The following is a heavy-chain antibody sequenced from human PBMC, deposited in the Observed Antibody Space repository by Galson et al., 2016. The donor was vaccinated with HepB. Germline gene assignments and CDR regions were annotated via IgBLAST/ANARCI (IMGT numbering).Heavy chain of an antibody. CDR3: TTGINSGNWGYPYDC. J-gene: IGHJ4*02. CDR2: IMRRIDGTDGSEI. D-gene: IGHD1-26*01. V-gene: IGHV3-15*06. Sequence: SLRLSCATSGFTFSNAWMSWVRQTPGKGLEWVGRIMRRIDGTDGSEIQYAAPVKGRFTIPTDDSKNTRYLHMNRLKSEDAAVYYCTTGINSGNWGYPYDCWGPGTLVIVSS. CDR1: GFTFSNAW.